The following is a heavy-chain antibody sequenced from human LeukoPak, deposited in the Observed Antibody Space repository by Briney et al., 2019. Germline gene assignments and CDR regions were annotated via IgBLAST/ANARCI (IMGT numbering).Heavy chain of an antibody. D-gene: IGHD3-16*01. Sequence: GGSLRLSCAASGFTFDDYAMHWFRQAPGKGLEWVSLISWDGISTYSADSVRGRFTISRDNSKNSLYLQMNSLRAEDTALYYCAKDNAGGFFDYWGQGTLVTVSS. J-gene: IGHJ4*02. CDR1: GFTFDDYA. CDR3: AKDNAGGFFDY. V-gene: IGHV3-43D*03. CDR2: ISWDGIST.